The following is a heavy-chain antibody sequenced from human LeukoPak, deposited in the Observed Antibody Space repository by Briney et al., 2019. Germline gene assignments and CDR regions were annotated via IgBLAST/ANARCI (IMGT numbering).Heavy chain of an antibody. CDR2: ITPIFGTS. D-gene: IGHD6-19*01. CDR1: GGTFSSYG. J-gene: IGHJ1*01. V-gene: IGHV1-69*01. CDR3: VLAVAGTGYFQH. Sequence: KVSCKASGGTFSSYGINWVRLAPGQGLEWMGGITPIFGTSTYAQKFQVRVTITADESTRTAYMELSRLRSEDTAVYYCVLAVAGTGYFQHWGQGTLVTVSS.